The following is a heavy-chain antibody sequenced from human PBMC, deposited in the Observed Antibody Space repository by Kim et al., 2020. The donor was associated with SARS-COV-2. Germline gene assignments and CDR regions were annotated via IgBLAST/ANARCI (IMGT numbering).Heavy chain of an antibody. J-gene: IGHJ3*02. CDR1: GFTFDDYA. V-gene: IGHV3-43*02. CDR3: AKIWAYCGGDCYGYDAFEI. CDR2: ISGDGGST. Sequence: GGSLRLSCAASGFTFDDYAMHWVRQAPGKGLEWVSLISGDGGSTYYSDSVKGRFTISRDNSKNSLYLQMNSLRTEDTALYYCAKIWAYCGGDCYGYDAFEIWGQGTMVTVSS. D-gene: IGHD2-21*02.